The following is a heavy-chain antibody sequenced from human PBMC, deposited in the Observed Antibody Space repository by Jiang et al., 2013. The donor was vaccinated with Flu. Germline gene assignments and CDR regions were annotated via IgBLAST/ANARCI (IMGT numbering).Heavy chain of an antibody. V-gene: IGHV1-3*01. J-gene: IGHJ4*02. CDR1: GYTFTSYA. CDR2: INAGNGNT. Sequence: SVKVSCKASGYTFTSYAMHWVRQAPGQRLEWMGWINAGNGNTKYSQKFQGRVTITRDTSASTAYMELSSLRSEDTAVYYCARDLPKKRLGQQLVLRANDYWGQGTLVTVSS. CDR3: ARDLPKKRLGQQLVLRANDY. D-gene: IGHD6-13*01.